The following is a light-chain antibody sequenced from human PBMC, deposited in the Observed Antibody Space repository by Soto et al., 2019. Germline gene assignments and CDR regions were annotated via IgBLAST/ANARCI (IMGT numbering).Light chain of an antibody. CDR1: QSVSSY. J-gene: IGKJ2*02. CDR3: KQRSNWTRST. Sequence: EIVLTQSPATLSLSPGERATLSCRASQSVSSYLAWYQQKPGQAPRLLIYDASNRATGIPARFSGSASGTDYTLTIRSPEPEDFAVHYCKQRSNWTRSTFGQGTKLEIK. V-gene: IGKV3-11*01. CDR2: DAS.